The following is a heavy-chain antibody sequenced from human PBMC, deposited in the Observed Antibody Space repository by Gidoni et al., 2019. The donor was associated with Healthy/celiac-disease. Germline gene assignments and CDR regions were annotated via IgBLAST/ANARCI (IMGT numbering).Heavy chain of an antibody. CDR3: ARDRRGDDAFDI. V-gene: IGHV1-69*01. CDR2: TSPIFGTA. CDR1: GGTFSSYA. Sequence: QWQLVQPGASVKTPVSSATVSCKASGGTFSSYAISWVRQDPGQGLGRMGGTSPIFGTANYTQKFQGRVTSTADESTSTASMELSSLRSEDTAVYYCARDRRGDDAFDIWGQGTMVTVSS. D-gene: IGHD3-10*01. J-gene: IGHJ3*02.